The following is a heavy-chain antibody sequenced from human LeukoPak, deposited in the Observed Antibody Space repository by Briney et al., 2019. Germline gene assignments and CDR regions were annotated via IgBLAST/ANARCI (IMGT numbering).Heavy chain of an antibody. V-gene: IGHV3-23*01. CDR2: SGTSGSA. CDR1: GFTFSSYG. D-gene: IGHD2-21*02. Sequence: PGGSLRLSCAASGFTFSSYGMSWVRQAPGKGLEWVSASGTSGSAYYADSVKGRFTISRDNSKNTLYLQMNSLRAEDTAIYYCAKRLGDPRAFDYWGQGTLVTVSS. J-gene: IGHJ4*02. CDR3: AKRLGDPRAFDY.